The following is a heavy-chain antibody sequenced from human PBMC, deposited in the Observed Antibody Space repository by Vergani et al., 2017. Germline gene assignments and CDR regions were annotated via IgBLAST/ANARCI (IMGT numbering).Heavy chain of an antibody. D-gene: IGHD1-26*01. V-gene: IGHV3-30*02. CDR2: IRYDGSNK. CDR1: GFTFSSYG. CDR3: AKDEPDGSYLLT. Sequence: QVQLVESGGGVVQPGGSLRLSCAASGFTFSSYGMHWVRQAPGKGLEWVAFIRYDGSNKYYADSVKGRFTISRDNSKNTLYLQMNSLRAEDTAVYYCAKDEPDGSYLLTWGQGALVTVSS. J-gene: IGHJ4*02.